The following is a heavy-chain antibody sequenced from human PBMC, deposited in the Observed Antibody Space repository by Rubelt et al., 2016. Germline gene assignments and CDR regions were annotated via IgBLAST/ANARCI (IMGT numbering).Heavy chain of an antibody. CDR3: ARHPGAATRVDY. CDR1: GGSFSGYY. J-gene: IGHJ4*02. CDR2: IYYSGST. V-gene: IGHV4-34*11. Sequence: QVQLQQWGAGLLKPSETLSLTCAVYGGSFSGYYWSWIRQPPGKGLEWIGYIYYSGSTNYNPSLTSRVTISVDTSKNQFSLKLSSVTAADTAVYYCARHPGAATRVDYWGRGTLVTVSS. D-gene: IGHD6-13*01.